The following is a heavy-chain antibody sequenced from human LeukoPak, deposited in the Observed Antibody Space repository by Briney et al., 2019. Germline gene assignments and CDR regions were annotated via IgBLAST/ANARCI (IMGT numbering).Heavy chain of an antibody. D-gene: IGHD3-16*01. CDR1: GFTFSSYS. CDR2: ISSSSSYI. Sequence: GGSLRLSCAASGFTFSSYSMNWVRQAPGKGLEWVSSISSSSSYIYYADSVKGGFTISRDNAKNSLYLQMNSLRAEDTAVYYCARDSPLGARYWGQGTLVTVSS. CDR3: ARDSPLGARY. V-gene: IGHV3-21*01. J-gene: IGHJ4*02.